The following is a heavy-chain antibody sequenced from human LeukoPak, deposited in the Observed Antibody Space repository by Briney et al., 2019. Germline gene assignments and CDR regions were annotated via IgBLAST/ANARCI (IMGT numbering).Heavy chain of an antibody. CDR2: IKQDGSEK. Sequence: PGGSLRLSCAASGFTFSNAWMSWVRQAPGKGLEWVANIKQDGSEKYYVDSVKGRFTISRDDAKNSLYLQMNSLRDEDTAVYYCARVRAAAGTFDYWGQGTLVTVSS. CDR3: ARVRAAAGTFDY. D-gene: IGHD6-13*01. CDR1: GFTFSNAW. V-gene: IGHV3-7*05. J-gene: IGHJ4*02.